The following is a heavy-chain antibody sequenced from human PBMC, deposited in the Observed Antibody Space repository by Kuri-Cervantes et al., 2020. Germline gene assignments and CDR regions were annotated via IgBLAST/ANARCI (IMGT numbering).Heavy chain of an antibody. Sequence: ASVKVSCKASVYTFTSYGISWVRQAPGQGLEWMGWISAYNGNTNYAQKLQGRVTMTRNTSISTAYMELSSLRSEDTAVYYCARSRAYSGSYYGYWGQGTLVTVSS. CDR3: ARSRAYSGSYYGY. D-gene: IGHD1-26*01. J-gene: IGHJ4*02. CDR1: VYTFTSYG. CDR2: ISAYNGNT. V-gene: IGHV1-18*01.